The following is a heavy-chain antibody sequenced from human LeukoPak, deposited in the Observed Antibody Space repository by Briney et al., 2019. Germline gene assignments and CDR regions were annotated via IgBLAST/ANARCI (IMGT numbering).Heavy chain of an antibody. CDR2: ISYDGSNK. CDR3: AKAITSAYNWFDP. Sequence: GGSLRLSCAASGFTFDDYAMHWVRQAPGKGLEWVAVISYDGSNKYYADSVKGRFTISRDNSKNTLYLQMNSLRAEDTAVYYCAKAITSAYNWFDPWGQGTLVTVSS. J-gene: IGHJ5*02. D-gene: IGHD2-2*01. CDR1: GFTFDDYA. V-gene: IGHV3-30*18.